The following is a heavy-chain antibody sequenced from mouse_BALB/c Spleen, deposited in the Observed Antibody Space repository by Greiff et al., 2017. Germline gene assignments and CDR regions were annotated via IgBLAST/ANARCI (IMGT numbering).Heavy chain of an antibody. CDR1: GFTFSSYT. J-gene: IGHJ2*01. Sequence: DVKLVESGGGLVKPGGSLKLSCAASGFTFSSYTMSWVRQTPEKRLEWVATISSGGSYTYYPDSVKGRFTISRDNAKNTLYLQMSSLKSEDTAMYYCTREGGNWDYWGQGTTLTVSS. V-gene: IGHV5-6-4*01. D-gene: IGHD2-1*01. CDR3: TREGGNWDY. CDR2: ISSGGSYT.